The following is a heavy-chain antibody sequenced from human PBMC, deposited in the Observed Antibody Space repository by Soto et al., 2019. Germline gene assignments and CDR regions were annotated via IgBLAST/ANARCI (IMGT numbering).Heavy chain of an antibody. CDR2: ISTYNGKT. J-gene: IGHJ4*02. V-gene: IGHV1-18*01. D-gene: IGHD3-22*01. Sequence: QIHLAQSGPEVKKPGASVKVSCTSSGYSYVNYGLSWVRQAPGQGLEWMGWISTYNGKTDYAQKFQDRVTLTIDTSTTTGYMEVRHLRFDDTAIYYCARDNGDSSASLVDYWGQGTLVTVSS. CDR1: GYSYVNYG. CDR3: ARDNGDSSASLVDY.